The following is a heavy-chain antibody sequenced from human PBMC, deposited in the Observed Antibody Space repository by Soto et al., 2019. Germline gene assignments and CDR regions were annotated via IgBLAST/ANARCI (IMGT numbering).Heavy chain of an antibody. V-gene: IGHV3-43*01. J-gene: IGHJ6*02. CDR1: GFTFDDYT. Sequence: EVQLVESGGVVVQPGGSLRLSCAASGFTFDDYTMHWVRQAPGKGLEWVSLISWDGCSTYYADSVKGRFTISRDNSKNSLHLQMNSLRTEDTAFYYCAKEPIPSNSYGYSTYNYYGMDVWGQGTTVTVS. CDR2: ISWDGCST. D-gene: IGHD5-18*01. CDR3: AKEPIPSNSYGYSTYNYYGMDV.